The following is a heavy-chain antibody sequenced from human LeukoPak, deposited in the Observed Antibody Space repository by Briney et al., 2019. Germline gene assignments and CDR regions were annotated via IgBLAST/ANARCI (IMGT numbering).Heavy chain of an antibody. J-gene: IGHJ4*02. CDR2: ISWNSGSI. D-gene: IGHD2-8*01. Sequence: GGSLRLSCAASGFTFDDYAMHWVRQAPGKGLEWVSGISWNSGSICYADSVKGRFTISRDNAKNSLYLQMNSLRAEDTALYYCAKDLYPHRYCTNGVCSIFDYWGQGTLVTVSS. CDR1: GFTFDDYA. CDR3: AKDLYPHRYCTNGVCSIFDY. V-gene: IGHV3-9*01.